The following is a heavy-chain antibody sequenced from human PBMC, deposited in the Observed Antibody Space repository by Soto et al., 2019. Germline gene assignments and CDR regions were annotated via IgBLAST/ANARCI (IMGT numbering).Heavy chain of an antibody. CDR3: ARHSGCYSWASVNHYLDV. CDR2: IKWDDSEN. D-gene: IGHD3-10*01. J-gene: IGHJ4*01. V-gene: IGHV3-7*01. Sequence: LRLSCADSGFTFGYYWMSWVRQAPGQGLEWLATIKWDDSENKYMDSVKGRFTMSRDNAKNSVYLQMDSLRAEDTAVYYCARHSGCYSWASVNHYLDVWGHGTMVTVSS. CDR1: GFTFGYYW.